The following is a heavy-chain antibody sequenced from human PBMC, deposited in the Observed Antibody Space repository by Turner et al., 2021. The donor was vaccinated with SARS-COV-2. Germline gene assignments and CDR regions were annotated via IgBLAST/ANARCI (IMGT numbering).Heavy chain of an antibody. CDR2: IYSGGST. J-gene: IGHJ4*02. CDR1: GFTVSSNY. D-gene: IGHD3-10*01. V-gene: IGHV3-66*01. Sequence: EVQLVESGGGLVQPGGSLRLSCAASGFTVSSNYMSWVRQAPGKGLEWVSVIYSGGSTYYADSVKGRFTISRDNSKNTLYLQMNSLRAEDTAVYFCGKGRGVTPKIDYWGQGTLVTGSA. CDR3: GKGRGVTPKIDY.